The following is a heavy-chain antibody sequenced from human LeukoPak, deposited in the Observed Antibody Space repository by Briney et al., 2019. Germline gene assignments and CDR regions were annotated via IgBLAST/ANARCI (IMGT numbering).Heavy chain of an antibody. D-gene: IGHD3-10*01. Sequence: ASVKVSCKASGYTFTSYDINWVRQATGQGLEWMGWMNPNSGNTGYAQEFQGRVTITRNTSISTAYMELSSLRSEDTAVYYCARGGITMVRGVNGNNWFDPWGQGTLVTVSS. CDR3: ARGGITMVRGVNGNNWFDP. V-gene: IGHV1-8*03. CDR1: GYTFTSYD. J-gene: IGHJ5*02. CDR2: MNPNSGNT.